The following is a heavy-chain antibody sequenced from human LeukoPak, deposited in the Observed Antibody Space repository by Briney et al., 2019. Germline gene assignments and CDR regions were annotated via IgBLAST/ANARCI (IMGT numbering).Heavy chain of an antibody. Sequence: GGSLRLSCAASGFTFSGSVLLWVRQAPGKGLVWVSRINSDGSSTSYADSVKGRFTISRDNAKNTLYLQMNSLRAEDTAVYYSARAYYDILTGYLIDYWGQGTLVTVSS. V-gene: IGHV3-74*01. CDR1: GFTFSGSV. D-gene: IGHD3-9*01. J-gene: IGHJ4*02. CDR2: INSDGSST. CDR3: ARAYYDILTGYLIDY.